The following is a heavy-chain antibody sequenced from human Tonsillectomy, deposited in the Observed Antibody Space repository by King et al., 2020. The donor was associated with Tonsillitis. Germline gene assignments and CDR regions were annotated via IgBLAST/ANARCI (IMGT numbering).Heavy chain of an antibody. CDR1: GGSISRYF. CDR2: IYSSGST. D-gene: IGHD2-2*01. V-gene: IGHV4-4*07. J-gene: IGHJ5*02. Sequence: QLQESGPGLVKPSETLSLTCTVSGGSISRYFWSRIRQPAGKGLEWIGHIYSSGSTNYNPSLKSRVTLSVDTSKNHFSLKLSSVTAADTAVYYCARGVYCSSTGCPMYPWGQGTLVTVSS. CDR3: ARGVYCSSTGCPMYP.